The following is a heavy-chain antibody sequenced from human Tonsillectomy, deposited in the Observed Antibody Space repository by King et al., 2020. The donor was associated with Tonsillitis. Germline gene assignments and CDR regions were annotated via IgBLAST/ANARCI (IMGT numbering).Heavy chain of an antibody. CDR1: GHSFSNYW. V-gene: IGHV5-10-1*03. J-gene: IGHJ4*02. CDR3: ASGDFDSSGYYYASSFDY. Sequence: VQLVESGAEVKKPGESLRISCKGSGHSFSNYWISWVRQMPGKGLEWMGRIDPSDSYSNYSPSFQGHVTISADRSISTAYLQWSSLKASDTAMYYCASGDFDSSGYYYASSFDYWGQGTLVTVSS. D-gene: IGHD3-22*01. CDR2: IDPSDSYS.